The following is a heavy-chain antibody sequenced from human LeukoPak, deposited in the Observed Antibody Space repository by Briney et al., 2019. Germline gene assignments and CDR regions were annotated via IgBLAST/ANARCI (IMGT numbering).Heavy chain of an antibody. CDR1: GFTFSSYW. CDR2: IKSDGST. CDR3: ARDPYSGAYGDSYYYYMDL. D-gene: IGHD1-26*01. J-gene: IGHJ6*03. V-gene: IGHV3-74*01. Sequence: GGSLRLSCAASGFTFSSYWMHWVRQTPGKGLMWVSRIKSDGSTIYADSVKGRFTISRDNAKNSLYLQMNSLRAEDTAVYYCARDPYSGAYGDSYYYYMDLWGQGTTVTISS.